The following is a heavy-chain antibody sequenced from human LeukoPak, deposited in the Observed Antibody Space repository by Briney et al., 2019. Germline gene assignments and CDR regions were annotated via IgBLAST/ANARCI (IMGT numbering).Heavy chain of an antibody. CDR3: ARDRTPRYYDFWSGYSPFDY. J-gene: IGHJ4*02. CDR2: ISSSSSTI. CDR1: GFTFSSYS. Sequence: GGSLRLSCAASGFTFSSYSMNWVRQAPGKGLEWVSYISSSSSTIYYADSVKGRFTISRDNAKSSLYLQMNSLRAEDTAVYYCARDRTPRYYDFWSGYSPFDYWGQGTLVTVSS. D-gene: IGHD3-3*01. V-gene: IGHV3-48*01.